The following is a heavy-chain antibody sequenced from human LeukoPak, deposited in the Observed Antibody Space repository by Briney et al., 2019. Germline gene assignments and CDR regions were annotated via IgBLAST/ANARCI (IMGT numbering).Heavy chain of an antibody. CDR3: ATITIYDSSGYYYFDY. D-gene: IGHD3-22*01. J-gene: IGHJ4*02. CDR1: GYTLTELS. Sequence: DSVKVSCKVSGYTLTELSMHWVRQAPGKGLEWMGGFDPEDGETIYAQKFQGRVTMTEDTSTDTAYMELSSLRSEDTAVYYCATITIYDSSGYYYFDYWGQGTLVIVSS. CDR2: FDPEDGET. V-gene: IGHV1-24*01.